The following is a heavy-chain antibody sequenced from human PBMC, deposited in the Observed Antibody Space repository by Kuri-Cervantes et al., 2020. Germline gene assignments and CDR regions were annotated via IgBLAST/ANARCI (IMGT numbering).Heavy chain of an antibody. J-gene: IGHJ4*02. CDR1: GGSISSSSYY. CDR2: IYYSGST. CDR3: ASTSDILTGYADYFDY. D-gene: IGHD3-9*01. V-gene: IGHV4-39*07. Sequence: ESLKISCTVSGGSISSSSYYWGWIRQPPGKGLEWIGSIYYSGSTYYNPSLKSRVTISVDTSKNQFSLELSSVTAAATAVYYCASTSDILTGYADYFDYWGQGTLVTVSS.